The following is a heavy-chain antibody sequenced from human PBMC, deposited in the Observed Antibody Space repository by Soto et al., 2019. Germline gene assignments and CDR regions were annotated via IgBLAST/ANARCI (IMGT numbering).Heavy chain of an antibody. Sequence: QITLKESGPTLVKPTQTLTPTCTFSGFSLSTSGVGVGWHRQPPGKALEWLALIFWDDDKRSSPSLKSRLTITNDTYKNQVVPTMTNMDPVDAATYYCTHHGYYSSGMDVWGQGTKVTVSS. J-gene: IGHJ6*02. CDR2: IFWDDDK. CDR1: GFSLSTSGVG. V-gene: IGHV2-5*02. CDR3: THHGYYSSGMDV.